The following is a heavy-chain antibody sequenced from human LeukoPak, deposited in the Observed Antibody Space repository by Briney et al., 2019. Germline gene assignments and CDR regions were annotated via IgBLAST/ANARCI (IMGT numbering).Heavy chain of an antibody. CDR2: ISYDGSNK. D-gene: IGHD2-15*01. Sequence: GGSLRLSCAASGFTFSNYAMHWVRQAPGKGLEWVAVISYDGSNKYYADSVKGRFTISRDNSKNTLYLQMNSLRAEDTAVYYCAKDTWVAATPAFDYWGQGNLVTVSS. V-gene: IGHV3-30-3*01. CDR3: AKDTWVAATPAFDY. CDR1: GFTFSNYA. J-gene: IGHJ4*02.